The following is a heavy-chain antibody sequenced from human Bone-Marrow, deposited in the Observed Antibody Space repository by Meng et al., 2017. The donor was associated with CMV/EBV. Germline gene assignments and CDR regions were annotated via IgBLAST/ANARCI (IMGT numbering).Heavy chain of an antibody. CDR3: ARILYDSSGYPDY. CDR2: IYYSGST. V-gene: IGHV4-30-4*02. CDR1: GGSISSGDYY. Sequence: SETLSLTCTVSGGSISSGDYYWSWIRQPPGKGLEWIGYIYYSGSTYYNPSLKSRVTISVDTSKNQFSLKLSSVTAADTAVYYCARILYDSSGYPDYWGQGTLVTVSS. J-gene: IGHJ4*02. D-gene: IGHD3-22*01.